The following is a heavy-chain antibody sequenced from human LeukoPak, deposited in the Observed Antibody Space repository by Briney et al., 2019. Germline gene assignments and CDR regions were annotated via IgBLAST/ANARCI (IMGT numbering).Heavy chain of an antibody. D-gene: IGHD3-22*01. CDR3: TRVRNTYYYDSSGYPYYFDY. Sequence: GGSLRLSCTASGFTFGDYAMSWFRQAPGKGLEWVGFIRSKAYGGTTEYAASVKGKFTISRDDSKSIAYLQMNSLKTEDTAVYYCTRVRNTYYYDSSGYPYYFDYWGQGTLVTVSS. J-gene: IGHJ4*02. V-gene: IGHV3-49*03. CDR2: IRSKAYGGTT. CDR1: GFTFGDYA.